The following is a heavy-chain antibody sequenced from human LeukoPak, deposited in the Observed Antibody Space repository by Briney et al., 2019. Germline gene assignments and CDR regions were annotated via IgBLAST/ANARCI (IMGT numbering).Heavy chain of an antibody. Sequence: GGSLRLSCATSGFTLSSYWMHWVRQVPGKGLEWLSRINNDGVSTSYADSVKGRFTISRDNVKNSLYLEMNSLRAEDMALYYCAKDAGGMGDGFDDWGQGTMVTVSS. V-gene: IGHV3-74*01. CDR3: AKDAGGMGDGFDD. D-gene: IGHD3-16*01. J-gene: IGHJ3*01. CDR2: INNDGVST. CDR1: GFTLSSYW.